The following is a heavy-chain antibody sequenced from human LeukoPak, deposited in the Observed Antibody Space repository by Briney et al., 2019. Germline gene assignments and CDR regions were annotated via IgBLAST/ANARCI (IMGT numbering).Heavy chain of an antibody. V-gene: IGHV4-31*03. CDR1: GGSISSGSYY. CDR2: IYYSGST. J-gene: IGHJ4*02. CDR3: ARTGREYYDILTGYYLFDY. Sequence: SQTLSLTCTVSGGSISSGSYYWSWIRQHPGKGLEWIGYIYYSGSTYYNPSLKSRVAISVDTSKNQFSLKLSSVTAADTAVYYCARTGREYYDILTGYYLFDYWGQGTLVTVSS. D-gene: IGHD3-9*01.